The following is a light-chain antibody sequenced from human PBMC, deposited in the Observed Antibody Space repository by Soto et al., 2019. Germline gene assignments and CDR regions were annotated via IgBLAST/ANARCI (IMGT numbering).Light chain of an antibody. CDR1: QSISSY. CDR3: QQSYSIPWT. Sequence: DIQMTQSPSSLSASVGDRVTITCRASQSISSYLNWYQQKLGKAPKLLIYAASSLQSGVPSRLSGSGSGTDFTLTISSLQPEDFATYYCQQSYSIPWTFGQGTKVEIK. CDR2: AAS. V-gene: IGKV1-39*01. J-gene: IGKJ1*01.